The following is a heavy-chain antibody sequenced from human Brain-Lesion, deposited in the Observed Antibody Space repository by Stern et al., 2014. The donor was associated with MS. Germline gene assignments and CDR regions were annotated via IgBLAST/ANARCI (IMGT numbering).Heavy chain of an antibody. D-gene: IGHD3-16*01. CDR1: GYSFSSDW. CDR3: ARHMGEGLSIDY. V-gene: IGHV5-10-1*03. Sequence: VQLGQSGAEVKKPGESLRVSCQGSGYSFSSDWISWVRQAPGKGLEWMGRIDPTDSNPNYNPSFQGTVNISADKAINTAYLDWRSLKASDTAMYYCARHMGEGLSIDYWGQGTLVTVSS. CDR2: IDPTDSNP. J-gene: IGHJ4*02.